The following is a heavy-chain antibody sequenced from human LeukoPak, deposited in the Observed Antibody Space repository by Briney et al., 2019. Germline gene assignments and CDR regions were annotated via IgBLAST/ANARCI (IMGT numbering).Heavy chain of an antibody. Sequence: PGGSLRLSCAASGFTFSSYWMSWVRQAPGKGLEWVANIKQDGSEKYYVDSVKGRFTISRDNAKNSLYLQMNSLRAEDTAVYYCARGNYDILTGYYYYYYYMDVWGKGTTVTVSS. J-gene: IGHJ6*03. V-gene: IGHV3-7*01. D-gene: IGHD3-9*01. CDR1: GFTFSSYW. CDR2: IKQDGSEK. CDR3: ARGNYDILTGYYYYYYYMDV.